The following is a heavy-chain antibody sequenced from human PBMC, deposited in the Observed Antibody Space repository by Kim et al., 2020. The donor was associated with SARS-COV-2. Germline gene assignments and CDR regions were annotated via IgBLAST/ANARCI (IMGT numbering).Heavy chain of an antibody. CDR1: RLDFVYAW. CDR2: IKSKSSGGTA. V-gene: IGHV3-15*01. Sequence: GGSLRLSCATSRLDFVYAWMTWVRQAPGKGLEWVGRIKSKSSGGTADYGAPVKARFTISRDDSTATVFLQMSSLKSEDTAVYYCAKDVPRSAGALHIWG. CDR3: AKDVPRSAGALHI. J-gene: IGHJ3*02.